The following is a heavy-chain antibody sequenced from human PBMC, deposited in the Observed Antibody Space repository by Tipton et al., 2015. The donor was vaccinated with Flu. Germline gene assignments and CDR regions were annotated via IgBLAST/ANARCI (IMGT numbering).Heavy chain of an antibody. CDR3: AKVIPEKVSGLDY. J-gene: IGHJ4*02. D-gene: IGHD5/OR15-5a*01. Sequence: SLRLSCAASGFHFNTYAMSWVRQAPGKGLEWVSAIGGSGGSTYYADSVKGRFTISRDNSKNTLYLRMNSLSAEDTAIYYCAKVIPEKVSGLDYWGQGTLVTVSS. CDR1: GFHFNTYA. V-gene: IGHV3-23*01. CDR2: IGGSGGST.